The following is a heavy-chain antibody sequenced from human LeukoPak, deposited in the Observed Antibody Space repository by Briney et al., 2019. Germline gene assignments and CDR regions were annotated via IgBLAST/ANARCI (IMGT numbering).Heavy chain of an antibody. Sequence: PSETLSLTCTVSGXSINSHYWSWIRQPAGKGLEWIGRIYISGSTNYNSSLQSRVTMSVDTSKNQFSLNLSSVTAADTAVYYCARALNPLPGTYYFDYWGQGTLVTVSS. CDR1: GXSINSHY. CDR3: ARALNPLPGTYYFDY. J-gene: IGHJ4*02. CDR2: IYISGST. D-gene: IGHD2-15*01. V-gene: IGHV4-4*07.